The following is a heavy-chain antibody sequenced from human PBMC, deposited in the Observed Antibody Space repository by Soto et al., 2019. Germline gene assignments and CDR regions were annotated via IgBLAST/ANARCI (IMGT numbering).Heavy chain of an antibody. CDR3: ARVSRRHLLFDY. CDR2: ISSSGSTI. J-gene: IGHJ4*02. CDR1: GFTFRDYY. D-gene: IGHD6-6*01. Sequence: GGSLRLSCAASGFTFRDYYMSWIRQAPGKGLEWVSYISSSGSTIYYADSVKGRFTISRDNAKNSLYLQMNSLRAEDTAVYYCARVSRRHLLFDYWGQGTLVTVSS. V-gene: IGHV3-11*01.